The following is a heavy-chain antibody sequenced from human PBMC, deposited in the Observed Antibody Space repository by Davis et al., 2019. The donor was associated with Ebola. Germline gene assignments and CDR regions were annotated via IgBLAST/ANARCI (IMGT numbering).Heavy chain of an antibody. Sequence: HTGGSLRLSCGASGFSFSSYWMHWVRQAPGKGLVWVSRIKTDGSMTGYGDSVQGRFTISRDNAKNTLYLQMNDLRAEDTAVYYCAKIGGSSDWQDYWGQGTLATVSS. D-gene: IGHD6-19*01. J-gene: IGHJ4*02. CDR2: IKTDGSMT. CDR1: GFSFSSYW. CDR3: AKIGGSSDWQDY. V-gene: IGHV3-74*01.